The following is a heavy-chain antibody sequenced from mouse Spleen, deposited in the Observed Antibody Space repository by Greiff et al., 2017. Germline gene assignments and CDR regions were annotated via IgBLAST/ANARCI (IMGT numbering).Heavy chain of an antibody. V-gene: IGHV1-63*01. J-gene: IGHJ1*03. Sequence: VQLQQSGAELVRPGTSVKMSCKASGYTFTNYWIGWAKQRPGHGLEWIGDIYPGGGYTNYNEKFKGKATLTADKSSSTAYMQFSSLTSEDSAIYYCARALYYGSSYWYFDVWGTGTTVTVSS. D-gene: IGHD1-1*01. CDR3: ARALYYGSSYWYFDV. CDR2: IYPGGGYT. CDR1: GYTFTNYW.